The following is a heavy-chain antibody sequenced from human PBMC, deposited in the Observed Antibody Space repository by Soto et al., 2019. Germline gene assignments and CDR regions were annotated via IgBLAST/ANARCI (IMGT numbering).Heavy chain of an antibody. Sequence: XGSLRLSCAASGFTFSAYWINWVRQTPGKGLDWVANIKHDGSEKYYVDSVKGRFTISRDNAKNSLFLEMNSLRAEDTAVFYCAIITRGFSMDVWGQGTTVTVSS. D-gene: IGHD1-20*01. J-gene: IGHJ6*02. CDR1: GFTFSAYW. CDR2: IKHDGSEK. CDR3: AIITRGFSMDV. V-gene: IGHV3-7*01.